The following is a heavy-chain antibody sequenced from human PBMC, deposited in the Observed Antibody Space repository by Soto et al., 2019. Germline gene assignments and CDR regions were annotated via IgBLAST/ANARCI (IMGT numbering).Heavy chain of an antibody. J-gene: IGHJ5*02. CDR3: ARGGIAAAGTLGKSARRFDP. Sequence: QVQLQQWGAGLLKPSETLSLTCAVYGGSFSGYYWSWIRQPPGKGLEWIGEINHSGSTNYNPSLKSRVTISVDTSKNQFSLKLRSVTAADTAVYYCARGGIAAAGTLGKSARRFDPWGQGTLVTVSS. D-gene: IGHD6-13*01. CDR1: GGSFSGYY. V-gene: IGHV4-34*01. CDR2: INHSGST.